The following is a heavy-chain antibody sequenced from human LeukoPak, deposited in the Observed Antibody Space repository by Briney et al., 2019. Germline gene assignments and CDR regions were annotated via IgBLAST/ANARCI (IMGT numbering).Heavy chain of an antibody. CDR3: ARHWAYYYDSSGYFGSRGAGWFDP. CDR2: IYYSGST. CDR1: GGSISSYY. V-gene: IGHV4-59*05. D-gene: IGHD3-22*01. Sequence: SETLSLTCTVSGGSISSYYWSWIRQPAGKGLEWIGSIYYSGSTYYNPSLKSRVTISVDTSKNQFSLKLSSVTAADTAVYYCARHWAYYYDSSGYFGSRGAGWFDPWGQGTLVTVSS. J-gene: IGHJ5*02.